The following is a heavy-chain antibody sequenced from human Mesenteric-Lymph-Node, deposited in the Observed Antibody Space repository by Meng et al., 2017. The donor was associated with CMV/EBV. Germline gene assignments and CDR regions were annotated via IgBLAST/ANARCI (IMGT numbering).Heavy chain of an antibody. CDR1: GFSFSTFT. D-gene: IGHD3-22*01. Sequence: GESLKISCAASGFSFSTFTMGWIRQAPGKGLEWVSTFDVNGGATFYSDSVKGRFTISRDTSENTLYLQMNSLRVEDTAVYYCARDYDRPHADDAFDIWGQGTMVTVSS. V-gene: IGHV3-23*01. CDR2: FDVNGGAT. J-gene: IGHJ3*02. CDR3: ARDYDRPHADDAFDI.